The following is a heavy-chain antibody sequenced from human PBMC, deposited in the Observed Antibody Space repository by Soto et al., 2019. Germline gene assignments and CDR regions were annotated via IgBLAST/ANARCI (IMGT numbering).Heavy chain of an antibody. CDR1: GGSISSYY. V-gene: IGHV4-59*01. J-gene: IGHJ4*02. CDR3: SRTAVRGRGYYDILTGYYNFDY. CDR2: IYYSGST. Sequence: SETLSLTCTVSGGSISSYYWSWIRQPPGKGLEWIGYIYYSGSTNYNPSLKSRVTISVDTSKNQFSLKLSSVTAADTAVYYCSRTAVRGRGYYDILTGYYNFDYWGQGTLVTVS. D-gene: IGHD3-9*01.